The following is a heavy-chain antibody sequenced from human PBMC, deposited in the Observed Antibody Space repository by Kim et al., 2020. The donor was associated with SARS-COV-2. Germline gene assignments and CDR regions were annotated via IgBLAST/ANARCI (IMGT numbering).Heavy chain of an antibody. D-gene: IGHD1-26*01. J-gene: IGHJ6*02. CDR2: ISGSGGST. V-gene: IGHV3-23*01. Sequence: GGSLRLSCAASGFTFSSYAMSWVRQAPGKGLEWVSAISGSGGSTYYADSVKGRFTISRDNSKNTLYLQMNSLRAEDTAVYYCAKDKSRELLGLLLVHYYGMDVWGQGTTVTVSS. CDR3: AKDKSRELLGLLLVHYYGMDV. CDR1: GFTFSSYA.